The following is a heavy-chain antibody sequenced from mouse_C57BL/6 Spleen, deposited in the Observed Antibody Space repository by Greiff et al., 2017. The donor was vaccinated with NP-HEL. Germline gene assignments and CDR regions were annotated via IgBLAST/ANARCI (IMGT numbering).Heavy chain of an antibody. CDR3: ARGITGDFDY. CDR1: GYAFSSYW. J-gene: IGHJ2*01. CDR2: IYPGDGDT. D-gene: IGHD4-1*01. V-gene: IGHV1-80*01. Sequence: VKLVESGAELVKPGASVKISCKASGYAFSSYWMNWVKQRPGKGLEWIGQIYPGDGDTNYNGKFKGKATLTADKSSSTAYMQLSSLTSEDSAVYFCARGITGDFDYWGQGTTLTVSS.